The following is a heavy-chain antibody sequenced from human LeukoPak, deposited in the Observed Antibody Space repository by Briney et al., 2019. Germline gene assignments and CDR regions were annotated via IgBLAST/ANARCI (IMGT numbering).Heavy chain of an antibody. D-gene: IGHD6-13*01. CDR1: GYTFTSYG. CDR2: ISAYNGNT. CDR3: ARDLGYSSSWYNWFDP. Sequence: GASVKVSCKASGYTFTSYGISWVRQAPGQGLEWMGWISAYNGNTNYAQKLQGRATMTTDTSTSTAYMELRSLRSDDTAVYYCARDLGYSSSWYNWFDPWGQGTLVTVSS. J-gene: IGHJ5*02. V-gene: IGHV1-18*01.